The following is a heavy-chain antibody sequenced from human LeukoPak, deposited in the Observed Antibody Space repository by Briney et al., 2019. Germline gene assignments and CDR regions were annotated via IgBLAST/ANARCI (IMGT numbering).Heavy chain of an antibody. V-gene: IGHV1-69*05. J-gene: IGHJ5*02. CDR2: IIPIFGTA. CDR1: RYTFTSYD. CDR3: AKYYDILTGSWFDP. Sequence: ASVKVSCKASRYTFTSYDISWVRQATGQGLEWMGEIIPIFGTANYAQKFQGRVTITTDESTSTAYMELSSLRSEDTAVYYCAKYYDILTGSWFDPWGQGTLATVSS. D-gene: IGHD3-9*01.